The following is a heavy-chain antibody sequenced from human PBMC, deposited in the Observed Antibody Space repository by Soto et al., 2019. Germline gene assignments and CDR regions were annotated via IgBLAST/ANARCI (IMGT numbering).Heavy chain of an antibody. D-gene: IGHD7-27*01. CDR1: GGSISSSSYY. V-gene: IGHV4-39*01. Sequence: SETLSLTCTVSGGSISSSSYYWGWIRQPPGKGLEWIGSIYYSGSTYYNPSLKSRVTISVDTSKNQFSLKLSSVIAADTVVYYCAKNWNWGSLVHWGQGTLVTVSS. CDR2: IYYSGST. J-gene: IGHJ4*02. CDR3: AKNWNWGSLVH.